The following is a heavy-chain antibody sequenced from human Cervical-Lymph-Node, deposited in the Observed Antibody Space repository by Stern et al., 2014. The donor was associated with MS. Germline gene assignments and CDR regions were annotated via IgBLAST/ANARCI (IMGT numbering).Heavy chain of an antibody. CDR3: ARGRGRGYSYGPDY. D-gene: IGHD5-18*01. CDR1: GYTFTSYY. V-gene: IGHV1-46*03. CDR2: INPSGGTT. J-gene: IGHJ4*02. Sequence: DQLVESGAEVKKPGASVKVSCKASGYTFTSYYLHWVRQAPGQGLEGVGVINPSGGTTSYAQKFQGRVTLTRDTSTSTVYMELSSLRSEDTAVYYCARGRGRGYSYGPDYWGQGTRVTVSS.